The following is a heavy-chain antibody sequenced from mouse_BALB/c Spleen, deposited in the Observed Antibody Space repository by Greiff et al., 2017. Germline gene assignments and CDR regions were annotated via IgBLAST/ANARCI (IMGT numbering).Heavy chain of an antibody. V-gene: IGHV5-9-4*01. D-gene: IGHD2-4*01. CDR2: ISSGGSYT. CDR3: ARWRSTMITRYAMDY. J-gene: IGHJ4*01. CDR1: GFTFSSYA. Sequence: EVKLMESGGGLVQPGGSLKLSCAASGFTFSSYAMSWVRQSPEKRLEWVAEISSGGSYTYYPDTVTGRFTISRDNAKNTLYLEMSSLRSEDTAMYYCARWRSTMITRYAMDYWGQGTSVTVSS.